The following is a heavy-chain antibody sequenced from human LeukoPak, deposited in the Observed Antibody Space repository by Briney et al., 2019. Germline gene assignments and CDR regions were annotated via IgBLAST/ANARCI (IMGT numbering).Heavy chain of an antibody. Sequence: GGSLRLSCAASGFTFTDFFMDWVRLTPGKGLEWIGCSRNKARSYSAEYAASVQGRFTISRDESKNSLYLQMNSLKTEDTAVYYCSRVVSVAGSDYPDYWGQGTLVTVSS. V-gene: IGHV3-72*01. CDR3: SRVVSVAGSDYPDY. CDR1: GFTFTDFF. D-gene: IGHD6-19*01. CDR2: SRNKARSYSA. J-gene: IGHJ4*02.